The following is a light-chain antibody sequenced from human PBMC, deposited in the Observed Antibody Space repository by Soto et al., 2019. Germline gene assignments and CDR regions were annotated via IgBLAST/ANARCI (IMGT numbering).Light chain of an antibody. J-gene: IGKJ1*01. Sequence: DIQMTQSPSSLSASVGDRVTITCRASQGISNYLAWYQQQPGKVPKLLIYVASTLQSGVPSRFSGSGSGIDFTLTISSLQPEDVATYYCQKYNSAPWTFGQGTKVETK. CDR2: VAS. CDR3: QKYNSAPWT. CDR1: QGISNY. V-gene: IGKV1-27*01.